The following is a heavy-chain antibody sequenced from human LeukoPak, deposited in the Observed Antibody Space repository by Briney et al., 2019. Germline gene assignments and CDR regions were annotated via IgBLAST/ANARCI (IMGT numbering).Heavy chain of an antibody. J-gene: IGHJ6*04. V-gene: IGHV1-2*04. D-gene: IGHD2-15*01. Sequence: ASVKVSCKASGYTFTSYDINWVRQATGQGLEWMGWINPNSGGTNYAQKFQGWVTMTRDTSISTAYMELSRLRSDDTAVYYCATADCSGGSCPIDVWGKGTTVTVSS. CDR2: INPNSGGT. CDR3: ATADCSGGSCPIDV. CDR1: GYTFTSYD.